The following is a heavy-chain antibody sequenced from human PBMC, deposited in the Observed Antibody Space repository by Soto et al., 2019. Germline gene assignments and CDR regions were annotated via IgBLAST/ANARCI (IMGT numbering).Heavy chain of an antibody. CDR1: GGSISSGGYY. CDR2: IYYSGST. D-gene: IGHD5-18*01. Sequence: QVQLQESGPGLVKPSQTLSLTCTVSGGSISSGGYYWSWIRQHPGKGLEWIGYIYYSGSTYYNPSLRSRVTISVDTSKNQFSLKLSSVTAADTAVYYCASWSLGPRGYSYGPKYYWGQGTLVTVSS. J-gene: IGHJ4*02. V-gene: IGHV4-31*03. CDR3: ASWSLGPRGYSYGPKYY.